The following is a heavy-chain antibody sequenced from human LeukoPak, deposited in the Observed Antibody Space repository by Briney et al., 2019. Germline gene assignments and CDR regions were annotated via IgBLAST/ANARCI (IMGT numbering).Heavy chain of an antibody. D-gene: IGHD3-10*01. CDR2: ISYDGSNK. V-gene: IGHV3-33*05. Sequence: GGSLRLSCAASGFTFSSYGMHWVRQAPGKGLEWVAVISYDGSNKYYADSVKGRFTISRDNAKNSLYLQMNSLRAEDTAVYYCARDLGYYGSGSYYKALGYWGQGTLVIVSS. J-gene: IGHJ4*02. CDR3: ARDLGYYGSGSYYKALGY. CDR1: GFTFSSYG.